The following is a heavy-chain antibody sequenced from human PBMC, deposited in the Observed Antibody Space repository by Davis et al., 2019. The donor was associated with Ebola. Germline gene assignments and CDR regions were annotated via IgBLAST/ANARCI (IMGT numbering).Heavy chain of an antibody. D-gene: IGHD3-3*01. V-gene: IGHV4-34*01. J-gene: IGHJ3*02. Sequence: SETLSLTCAVYGGSFSGYYWSWIRQPPGKGLEWIGEINHSGSTSYNPSLKSRVTISVDTSKNQFSLKLSSVTAADTAVYYCATRQRFWSGYYLAGGAFDIWGQGTMVTVSS. CDR3: ATRQRFWSGYYLAGGAFDI. CDR1: GGSFSGYY. CDR2: INHSGST.